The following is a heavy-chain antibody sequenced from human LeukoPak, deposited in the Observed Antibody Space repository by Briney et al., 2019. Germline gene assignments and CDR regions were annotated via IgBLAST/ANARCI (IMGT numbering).Heavy chain of an antibody. CDR2: IIPIFGTA. D-gene: IGHD3-22*01. CDR3: ARCDYYDSSSPPRNYYYYYMDV. CDR1: GGTFSSYA. Sequence: SVKVSCKASGGTFSSYAISWVRQPPGQGLEWMGGIIPIFGTANYAQKFQGRVTITADNSTSTAYMELSSLRSEDTAVYFCARCDYYDSSSPPRNYYYYYMDVWGKGTTVTVSS. V-gene: IGHV1-69*06. J-gene: IGHJ6*03.